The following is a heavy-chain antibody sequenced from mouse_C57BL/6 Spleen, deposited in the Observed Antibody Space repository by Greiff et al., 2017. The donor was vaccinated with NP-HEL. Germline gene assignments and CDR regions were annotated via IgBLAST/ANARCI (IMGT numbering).Heavy chain of an antibody. J-gene: IGHJ3*01. V-gene: IGHV5-4*01. CDR2: ISDGGSYT. Sequence: EVMLVESGGGLVKPGGSLKLSCAASGFTFSSYAMSWVRQTPEKRLEWVATISDGGSYTYYPDNVKGRLTISRDNAKNNLYLQMSHLKSEDTAMYYCAREDPMFAYWGQGTLVTVSA. CDR1: GFTFSSYA. CDR3: AREDPMFAY.